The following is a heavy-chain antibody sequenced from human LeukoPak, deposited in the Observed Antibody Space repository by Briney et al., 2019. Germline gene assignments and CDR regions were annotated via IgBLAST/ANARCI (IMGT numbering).Heavy chain of an antibody. D-gene: IGHD6-13*01. V-gene: IGHV3-30*02. Sequence: GGSLRLSCAASGFTFSSYGMHWVRQAPDKGLEWVAFIRYDTSNKYYGDSVKGRFTISRDNSKNTLYLQMNSLRAEDTAVYYCAKDPRVYSSVWYYFDYWGQGTLVTVSS. CDR3: AKDPRVYSSVWYYFDY. J-gene: IGHJ4*02. CDR2: IRYDTSNK. CDR1: GFTFSSYG.